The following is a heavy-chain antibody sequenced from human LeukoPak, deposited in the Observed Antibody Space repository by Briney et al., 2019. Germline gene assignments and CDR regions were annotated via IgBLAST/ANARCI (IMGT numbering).Heavy chain of an antibody. CDR1: GFTFDDYA. CDR2: ISWNSGYI. CDR3: AKVRGTYSSGYFFDY. D-gene: IGHD6-19*01. V-gene: IGHV3-9*01. J-gene: IGHJ4*02. Sequence: GGSLRPSCEASGFTFDDYAMHWVRQAPGKGLEWLSIISWNSGYIGYADSVKGRFTISRDNAKNSLYLEMNSLRAEDTAFYYCAKVRGTYSSGYFFDYWGQGALVTVSS.